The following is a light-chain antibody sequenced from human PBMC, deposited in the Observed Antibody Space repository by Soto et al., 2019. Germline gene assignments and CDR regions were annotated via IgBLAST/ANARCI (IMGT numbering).Light chain of an antibody. CDR3: ETWDINTHVV. Sequence: QSVLTQSSSASASLGSSVKLTCTLSSLHSSYIIAWHQQQPGKAPRYLMNLEGSGSFNKGSGVPDRFSGSSSGADRYLTISNLQFEDEADYYCETWDINTHVVFGGGTKPTVL. J-gene: IGLJ2*01. V-gene: IGLV4-60*02. CDR2: LEGSGSF. CDR1: SLHSSYI.